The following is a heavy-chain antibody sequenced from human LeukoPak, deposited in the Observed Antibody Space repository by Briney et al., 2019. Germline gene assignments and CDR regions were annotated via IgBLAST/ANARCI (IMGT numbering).Heavy chain of an antibody. V-gene: IGHV3-64D*06. CDR3: VKASASYSSSWVFDY. J-gene: IGHJ4*02. CDR1: GFTFSSYA. D-gene: IGHD6-13*01. Sequence: TGGSLRLSCSASGFTFSSYAMHWVRQAPGKGLEYVSAISSNGGSTYYADSVKGRFTISRDNSKNTLYLQMSSLRAEGTAVYYCVKASASYSSSWVFDYWGQGTLVTVSS. CDR2: ISSNGGST.